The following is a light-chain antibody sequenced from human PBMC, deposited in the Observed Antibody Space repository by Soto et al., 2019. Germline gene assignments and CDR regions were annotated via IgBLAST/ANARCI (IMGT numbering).Light chain of an antibody. CDR3: QQSGSLPTT. V-gene: IGKV3-20*01. Sequence: EIVSTQSPGTLSLSPGERATLSCRASQTVNSTFLAWYQQRRAQAPRLLLYGASNRATGIPDRFSGSGSGTDFTLTISRLEPEDFTVYYCQQSGSLPTTFGPGTEV. J-gene: IGKJ3*01. CDR2: GAS. CDR1: QTVNSTF.